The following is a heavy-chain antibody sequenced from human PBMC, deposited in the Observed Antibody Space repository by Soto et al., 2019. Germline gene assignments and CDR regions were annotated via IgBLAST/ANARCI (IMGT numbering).Heavy chain of an antibody. V-gene: IGHV1-69*13. CDR3: AREPFYGDYRIRYNAFDI. D-gene: IGHD4-17*01. Sequence: SVKVSCKASGGTFSSYAISWARQAPGQGLEWMGGIIPIFGTANYAQKFQGRVTITADESTSTAYMELSGLRSEDTAVYYCAREPFYGDYRIRYNAFDIWGQGTMVTVSS. J-gene: IGHJ3*02. CDR1: GGTFSSYA. CDR2: IIPIFGTA.